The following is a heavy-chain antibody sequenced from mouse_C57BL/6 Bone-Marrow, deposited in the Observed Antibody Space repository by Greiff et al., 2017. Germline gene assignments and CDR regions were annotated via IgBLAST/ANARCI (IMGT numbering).Heavy chain of an antibody. CDR1: GYTFTGYW. D-gene: IGHD2-3*01. CDR3: ARYHGYYKYFDV. Sequence: VQLVESGAELMKPGASVKLSCKATGYTFTGYWIEWVKQRPGHGLEWIGEILPGSGSTNDNEKFKGKATFTADTSSNSAYMQLSSLTTEDSAIYYCARYHGYYKYFDVWGTGTTVTVSS. V-gene: IGHV1-9*01. CDR2: ILPGSGST. J-gene: IGHJ1*03.